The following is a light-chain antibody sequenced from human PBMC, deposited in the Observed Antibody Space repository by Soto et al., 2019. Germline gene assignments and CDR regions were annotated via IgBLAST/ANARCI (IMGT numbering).Light chain of an antibody. CDR2: DVT. CDR1: SSDIGGYNY. J-gene: IGLJ1*01. Sequence: QSVLTQPASVSGSPGQSITISCTGTSSDIGGYNYVSWYQQHPGKVPKLLISDVTNRPSGVSNRFSGSKSANTASLTISGLQAEDEAEYYCSSYTSSTTFVFGPGTKVTVL. V-gene: IGLV2-14*03. CDR3: SSYTSSTTFV.